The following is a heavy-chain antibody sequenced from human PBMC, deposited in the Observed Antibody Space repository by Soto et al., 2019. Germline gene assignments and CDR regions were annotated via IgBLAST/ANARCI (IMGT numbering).Heavy chain of an antibody. Sequence: SVKVSCKASGGTFSSYAISWVRQAPGQGLEWMGGIIPIFGTANYAQKFQGRVTITADESTSTAYMELSSLRSEDTAVYYCASRPIAAANNWFDPWGQGTLVTVSS. CDR2: IIPIFGTA. J-gene: IGHJ5*02. D-gene: IGHD6-13*01. CDR3: ASRPIAAANNWFDP. CDR1: GGTFSSYA. V-gene: IGHV1-69*13.